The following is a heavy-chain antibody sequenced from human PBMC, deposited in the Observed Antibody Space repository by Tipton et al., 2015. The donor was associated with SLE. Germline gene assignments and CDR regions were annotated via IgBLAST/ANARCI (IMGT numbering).Heavy chain of an antibody. J-gene: IGHJ4*02. D-gene: IGHD5-12*01. CDR1: GGSFSGYY. CDR2: INHSGGT. V-gene: IGHV4-34*01. CDR3: ARTLSGYDIVIVPFFDY. Sequence: LRLSCAVHGGSFSGYYWSWIRQPPGKGLEWIGEINHSGGTNYNPSLKSRVTISVDTSKNQFSLQLNSVTPEDTAVYYCARTLSGYDIVIVPFFDYWGQGTLVTVSS.